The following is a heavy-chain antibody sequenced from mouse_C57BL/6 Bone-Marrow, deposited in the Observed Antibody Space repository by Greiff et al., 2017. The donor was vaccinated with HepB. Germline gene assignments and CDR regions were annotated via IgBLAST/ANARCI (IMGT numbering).Heavy chain of an antibody. J-gene: IGHJ2*01. Sequence: VHLVESGPELVKPGASVKISCKASGYAFSSSWMNWVKQRPGKGLEWIGRIYPGDGDTNYNGKFKGKATLTADKSSSTAYMQLSSLTSEDSAVYFCARCRGSSFYFDYWGQGTTLTVSS. CDR1: GYAFSSSW. V-gene: IGHV1-82*01. CDR3: ARCRGSSFYFDY. D-gene: IGHD1-1*01. CDR2: IYPGDGDT.